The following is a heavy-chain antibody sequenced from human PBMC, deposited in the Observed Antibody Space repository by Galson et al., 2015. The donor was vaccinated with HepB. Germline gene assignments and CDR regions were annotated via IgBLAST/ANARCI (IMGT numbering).Heavy chain of an antibody. CDR3: ASNWVLDY. CDR1: GLTFSSYW. J-gene: IGHJ4*02. D-gene: IGHD1-1*01. Sequence: SLRLSCAASGLTFSSYWMSWVRQAPGKGLEWVANINQDGSDKYYVDSVKGRFTISRDNAKNSLYLQMNSLRAEDTAVYYCASNWVLDYWGQGTLVTVSS. CDR2: INQDGSDK. V-gene: IGHV3-7*03.